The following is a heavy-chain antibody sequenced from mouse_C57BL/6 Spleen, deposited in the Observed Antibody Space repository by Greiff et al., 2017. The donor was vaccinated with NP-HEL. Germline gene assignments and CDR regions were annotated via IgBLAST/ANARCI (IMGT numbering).Heavy chain of an antibody. CDR3: AGSYGSSPYYAMDY. Sequence: QVQLQQSGPGLVAPSQSLSITCTVSGFSLTSYAISWVRQPPGKGLEWLGVIWTGGGTNYNSALKSRLSISKDNSKSQVFLKMNSLQTDDTARYYCAGSYGSSPYYAMDYWGQGTSVTVSS. CDR1: GFSLTSYA. V-gene: IGHV2-9-1*01. D-gene: IGHD1-1*01. CDR2: IWTGGGT. J-gene: IGHJ4*01.